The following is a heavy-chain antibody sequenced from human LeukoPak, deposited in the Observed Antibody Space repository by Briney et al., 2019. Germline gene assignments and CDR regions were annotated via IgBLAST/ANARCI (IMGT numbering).Heavy chain of an antibody. CDR1: GVSISSNNW. Sequence: SGTLSLTCAVSGVSISSNNWWNWVRQPPGKGLEWIGEIYHSGSTNYNPSLKSRVTISVDTSKNQFSLKLSSVTAADTAVYYCARHRGYYYGPTRINWFDPWGQGTLVTVSS. J-gene: IGHJ5*02. CDR2: IYHSGST. CDR3: ARHRGYYYGPTRINWFDP. D-gene: IGHD3-10*01. V-gene: IGHV4-4*02.